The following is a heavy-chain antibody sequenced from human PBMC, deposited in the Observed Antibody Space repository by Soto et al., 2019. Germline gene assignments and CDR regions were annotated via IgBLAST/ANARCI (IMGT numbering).Heavy chain of an antibody. Sequence: QLQLEESGPGLVKPSQTLSLTCAVSGDSISSDGYYWSWIRQHPGKGLEWIGHIYHSGTTYYNPALKRRFSISIDTSQNQFDLNVTSGTSADTAVYYGARVTTEFDSWGLGTLVTVSS. J-gene: IGHJ4*02. CDR1: GDSISSDGYY. V-gene: IGHV4-31*11. CDR2: IYHSGTT. CDR3: ARVTTEFDS. D-gene: IGHD3-22*01.